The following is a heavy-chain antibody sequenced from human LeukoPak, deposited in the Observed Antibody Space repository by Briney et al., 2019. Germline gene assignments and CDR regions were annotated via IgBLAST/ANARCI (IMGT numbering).Heavy chain of an antibody. Sequence: ASVKVSCKASGGTFSSYAISWVRQAPGQGLEWMGRIIPIFGTANYAQKFQGRVTITTDESTSTAYMELSSLRSEDTAVYYCARGRDFWSGWANWFDPWGQGTLVTVSS. V-gene: IGHV1-69*05. J-gene: IGHJ5*02. CDR1: GGTFSSYA. CDR2: IIPIFGTA. D-gene: IGHD3-3*01. CDR3: ARGRDFWSGWANWFDP.